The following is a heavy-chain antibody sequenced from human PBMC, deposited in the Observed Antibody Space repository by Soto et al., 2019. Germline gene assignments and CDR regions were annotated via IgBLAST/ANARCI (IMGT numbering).Heavy chain of an antibody. J-gene: IGHJ4*02. Sequence: KVSCKASGYTFTSYYMHWVRQAPGQGLEWMGIINPSGGSTSYAQKFQGRVTMTRDTSTSTVYMELSSLRSEDTAVYYCARESTSTMIVVVISYFDYWGQGTLVTVSS. CDR3: ARESTSTMIVVVISYFDY. CDR1: GYTFTSYY. CDR2: INPSGGST. V-gene: IGHV1-46*01. D-gene: IGHD3-22*01.